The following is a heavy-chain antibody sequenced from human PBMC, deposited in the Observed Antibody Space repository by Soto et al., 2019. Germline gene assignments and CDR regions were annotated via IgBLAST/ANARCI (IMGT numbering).Heavy chain of an antibody. CDR3: AKDKVDHNGVWDPFDS. Sequence: GGSLRLSCAAPGFTFSDYAMNWVRQAPGKGLEWVSGLGGTNSDTHYAASVEGRFIVSRDNSKSTLFLQMNSLRAEDTTVYYCAKDKVDHNGVWDPFDSWGQGTMVTVSS. CDR2: LGGTNSDT. D-gene: IGHD2-8*01. CDR1: GFTFSDYA. V-gene: IGHV3-23*01. J-gene: IGHJ3*02.